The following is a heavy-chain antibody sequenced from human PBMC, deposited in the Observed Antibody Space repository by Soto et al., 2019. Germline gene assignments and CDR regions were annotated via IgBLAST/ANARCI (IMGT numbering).Heavy chain of an antibody. V-gene: IGHV4-61*08. J-gene: IGHJ6*02. Sequence: TSETLSLTCTVSGGSISSGGYYWSWIRQHPGKGLEWIGYIYYSGSTNYNPSLKSRVTISVDTSKNQFSLKLSSVTAADTAVYYCARGPTTVMISYYYYYGMDVWGQGTTVTVSS. CDR3: ARGPTTVMISYYYYYGMDV. CDR1: GGSISSGGYY. CDR2: IYYSGST. D-gene: IGHD4-17*01.